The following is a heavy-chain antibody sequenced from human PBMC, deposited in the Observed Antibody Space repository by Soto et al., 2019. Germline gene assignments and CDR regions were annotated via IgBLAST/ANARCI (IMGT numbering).Heavy chain of an antibody. Sequence: EVQLVESGGGLVQPGGSLRLSCAASGFTFSSYWMSWVRQAPGKGLEWVANIKQDGSEKYYVDSVKGRFTISRDNAKNSLYLQMNSLRAEDTALYYCARGRGCSTVCHNFDYWGQGTLVTVSS. V-gene: IGHV3-7*01. D-gene: IGHD2-2*01. CDR1: GFTFSSYW. J-gene: IGHJ4*02. CDR2: IKQDGSEK. CDR3: ARGRGCSTVCHNFDY.